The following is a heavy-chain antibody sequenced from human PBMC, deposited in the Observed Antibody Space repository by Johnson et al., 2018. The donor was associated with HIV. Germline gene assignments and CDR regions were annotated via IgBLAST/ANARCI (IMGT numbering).Heavy chain of an antibody. CDR1: GLSFSNFG. V-gene: IGHV3-30*03. CDR2: ISYDGSNK. CDR3: AGGWGGQQPI. J-gene: IGHJ3*02. Sequence: QVQLVESGGGVVQPGKSLTLSCVGSGLSFSNFGIHWVRQAPGKGPEWVAVISYDGSNKYYADSVKGRFTISRDNSKNTLYLQMNSLRAEDTAIYYCAGGWGGQQPIWGQGTMVTVSS. D-gene: IGHD6-13*01.